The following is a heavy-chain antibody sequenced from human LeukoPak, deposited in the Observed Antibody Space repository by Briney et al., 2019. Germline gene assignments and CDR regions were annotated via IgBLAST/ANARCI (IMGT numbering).Heavy chain of an antibody. CDR3: ARSPPPNYYGSGSSLDY. V-gene: IGHV1-2*02. CDR1: GYTFTGYY. Sequence: GASVKVSCKASGYTFTGYYMHWVRQAPGQGLEWMGWINPNSGGTNYAQKFQGRVTMTRDTSISTAYMELSRLRSDDTAVYYCARSPPPNYYGSGSSLDYWGQGTLVTVSS. J-gene: IGHJ4*02. D-gene: IGHD3-10*01. CDR2: INPNSGGT.